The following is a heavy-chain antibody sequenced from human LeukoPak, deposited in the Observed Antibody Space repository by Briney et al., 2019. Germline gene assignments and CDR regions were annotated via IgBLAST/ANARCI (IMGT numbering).Heavy chain of an antibody. CDR2: INPSGAST. CDR1: GYTFTSYY. Sequence: ASVKVSCKASGYTFTSYYMHWVRQAPGQGLEWMGIINPSGASTNYAQKFQGRVTMTRDTSTSTVYMELSSLRSEDTAVYYCARGAWPVAYYDSSGYLHSFDYWGQGTLVTVSS. J-gene: IGHJ4*02. CDR3: ARGAWPVAYYDSSGYLHSFDY. D-gene: IGHD3-22*01. V-gene: IGHV1-46*01.